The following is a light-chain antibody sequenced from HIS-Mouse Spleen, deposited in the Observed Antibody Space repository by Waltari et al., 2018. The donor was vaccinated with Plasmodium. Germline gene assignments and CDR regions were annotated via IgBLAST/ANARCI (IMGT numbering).Light chain of an antibody. Sequence: EIVMTKSPATLSVSPGERATLSCRASQSVSSNLAWYQQKPGQAPRLLIYGASTRATGIPARFSGSGSGTEFTLTISSMQSEDFAVYYCQQYNNWLSLTFGGGTKVEIK. V-gene: IGKV3-15*01. CDR2: GAS. CDR3: QQYNNWLSLT. CDR1: QSVSSN. J-gene: IGKJ4*01.